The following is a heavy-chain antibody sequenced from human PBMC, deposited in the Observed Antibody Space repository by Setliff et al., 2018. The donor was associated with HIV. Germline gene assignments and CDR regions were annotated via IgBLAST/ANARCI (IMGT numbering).Heavy chain of an antibody. CDR2: VTIRGDK. CDR3: AKDGISGGSYPPYYFDY. Sequence: GGSLRLSCAASGFTFSIYTINWVRQAPGKGLEWVSSVTIRGDKYYADSLKGRFTVSRDNAKNSLYLQMNSLRAEDTAVYYCAKDGISGGSYPPYYFDYWGHGTLVTVSS. V-gene: IGHV3-21*01. D-gene: IGHD2-15*01. J-gene: IGHJ4*01. CDR1: GFTFSIYT.